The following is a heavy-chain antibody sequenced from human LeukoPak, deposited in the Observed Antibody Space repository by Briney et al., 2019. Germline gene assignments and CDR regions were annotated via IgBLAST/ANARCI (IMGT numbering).Heavy chain of an antibody. V-gene: IGHV3-23*01. CDR1: GFTFSSYA. CDR2: ISGSGGST. D-gene: IGHD2-15*01. CDR3: AKDPYKVVVAAQGFDP. Sequence: QPGGSLRLSCAASGFTFSSYAMSWVRQAPGKGLEWVSAISGSGGSTYYADSVKGRFTISRDNSKNTLYLQMNSLRAEDTAVYYCAKDPYKVVVAAQGFDPWGQGTLVTVSS. J-gene: IGHJ5*02.